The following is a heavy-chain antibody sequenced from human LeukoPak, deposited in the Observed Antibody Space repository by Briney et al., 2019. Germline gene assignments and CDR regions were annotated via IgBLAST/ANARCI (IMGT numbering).Heavy chain of an antibody. Sequence: PSETLSLTCTVSGGSISSSSYYWGWIRQPPGKGLEWIGSIYYSGSTYYNPSLKSRVTISVDTSKNQFSLKLSSVTAADTAVYYCARGPPPTDIVVVPAAILEVGFDYWGQGTLVTVSS. D-gene: IGHD2-2*02. CDR3: ARGPPPTDIVVVPAAILEVGFDY. J-gene: IGHJ4*02. V-gene: IGHV4-39*01. CDR1: GGSISSSSYY. CDR2: IYYSGST.